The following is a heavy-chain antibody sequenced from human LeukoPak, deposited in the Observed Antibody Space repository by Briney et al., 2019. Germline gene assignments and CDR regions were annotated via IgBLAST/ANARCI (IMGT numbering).Heavy chain of an antibody. V-gene: IGHV3-11*04. CDR2: ISSSGSTI. CDR1: GFTFSDYY. D-gene: IGHD2-2*01. CDR3: ARHSGGPAAITHYYYYMDV. Sequence: SGGSLRLSCAASGFTFSDYYMSWIRQAPGKGLEWVSYISSSGSTIYYADSVKGRFTISRDNAKNSLYLQMNSLRAEDTAVYYCARHSGGPAAITHYYYYMDVWGKGTTATVSS. J-gene: IGHJ6*03.